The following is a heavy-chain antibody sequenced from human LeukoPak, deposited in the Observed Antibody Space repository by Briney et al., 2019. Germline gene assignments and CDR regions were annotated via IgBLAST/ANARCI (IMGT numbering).Heavy chain of an antibody. CDR3: AKDGTYYDFWSGYPDSWFDP. J-gene: IGHJ5*02. V-gene: IGHV3-23*01. Sequence: PGGSLRLSCAASGFTFSSYAMSWFRQAPGKGLEWVSAISGSGGSTYYADSVKGRFTISRDNSKNTLYLQMNSLRAEDTAVYYCAKDGTYYDFWSGYPDSWFDPWGQGTLVTVSS. CDR2: ISGSGGST. D-gene: IGHD3-3*01. CDR1: GFTFSSYA.